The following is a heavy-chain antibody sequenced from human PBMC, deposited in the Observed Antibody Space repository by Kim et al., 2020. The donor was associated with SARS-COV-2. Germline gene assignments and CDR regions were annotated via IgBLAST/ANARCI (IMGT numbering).Heavy chain of an antibody. CDR3: ARDITRAVAAAGY. Sequence: SADSVKGRFTISRDNSKNTLYLQMTSLRAEDTAVYYCARDITRAVAAAGYWGQGTLVTVSS. V-gene: IGHV3-53*01. D-gene: IGHD6-13*01. J-gene: IGHJ4*02.